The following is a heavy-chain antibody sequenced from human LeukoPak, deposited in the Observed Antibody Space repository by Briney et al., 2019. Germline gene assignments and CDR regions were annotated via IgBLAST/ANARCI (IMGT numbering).Heavy chain of an antibody. CDR2: ISFSGST. V-gene: IGHV4-59*01. Sequence: PSETLSLTCTLSGASINNYYWSWIRQPPGKRLEWIAYISFSGSTNYHPSLKSRVTTSLDTSKNQFSLKLSSVTAADTAVYYCARDQYHGSGTYAWFDPWGQGTLVTVSS. J-gene: IGHJ5*02. D-gene: IGHD3-10*01. CDR1: GASINNYY. CDR3: ARDQYHGSGTYAWFDP.